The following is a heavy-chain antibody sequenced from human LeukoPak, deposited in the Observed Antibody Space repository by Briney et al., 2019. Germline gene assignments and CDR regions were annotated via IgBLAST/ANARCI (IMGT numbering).Heavy chain of an antibody. CDR1: GGSFSSSDYY. V-gene: IGHV4-39*07. CDR2: IYYSGTT. CDR3: ARDLGGITMIVVVITQGWFDP. Sequence: PSETLSLTCTVSGGSFSSSDYYWGWIRQPPGKGLEWIGSIYYSGTTYYNPSLKSRVAISVDTSKNRFSLKLSSVTAADTAVYYCARDLGGITMIVVVITQGWFDPWGQGTLVTVSS. J-gene: IGHJ5*02. D-gene: IGHD3-22*01.